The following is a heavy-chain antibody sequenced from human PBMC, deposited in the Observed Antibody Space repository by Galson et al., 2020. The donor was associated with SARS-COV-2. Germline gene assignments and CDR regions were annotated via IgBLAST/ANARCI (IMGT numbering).Heavy chain of an antibody. CDR3: ATAPPFSGWYWFDP. CDR1: GYTLTELS. CDR2: FDPEDGKT. J-gene: IGHJ5*02. V-gene: IGHV1-24*01. D-gene: IGHD6-19*01. Sequence: ASVKVSCKVSGYTLTELSMHWVRQAPGKGLEWMGGFDPEDGKTIYAQKFQGRVTMTEDTSTDTAYMELSSLRSEDTAVYYCATAPPFSGWYWFDPWGQGTLVTVSS.